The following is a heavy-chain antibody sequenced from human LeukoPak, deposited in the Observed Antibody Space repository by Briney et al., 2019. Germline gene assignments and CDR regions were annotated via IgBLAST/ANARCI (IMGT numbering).Heavy chain of an antibody. Sequence: TGGSLRLSCAASGFTVSSNYMSWVRQAPGKGLEWVSVIYSGGSTYYADSVKGRFTISRDNSKNTLYLQMNSLRAEDTAVYYCASPGRVQQQLWDYYYGMDVWGKETTVTVSS. J-gene: IGHJ6*04. CDR2: IYSGGST. CDR1: GFTVSSNY. V-gene: IGHV3-53*01. CDR3: ASPGRVQQQLWDYYYGMDV. D-gene: IGHD6-13*01.